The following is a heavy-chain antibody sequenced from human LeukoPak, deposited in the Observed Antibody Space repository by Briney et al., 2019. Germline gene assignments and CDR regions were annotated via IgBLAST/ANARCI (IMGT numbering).Heavy chain of an antibody. CDR1: GYTLTELS. J-gene: IGHJ3*02. CDR3: ATDAELGAHAFDI. D-gene: IGHD1-26*01. CDR2: FYPEDGET. V-gene: IGHV1-24*01. Sequence: VASVKVSCKVSGYTLTELSMHWVRQAPGKGLEWMGGFYPEDGETIYAQKFQGRVTMTEDTSTDTAYMELSSLRSEDTAVYYCATDAELGAHAFDIWGQGTMVTVSS.